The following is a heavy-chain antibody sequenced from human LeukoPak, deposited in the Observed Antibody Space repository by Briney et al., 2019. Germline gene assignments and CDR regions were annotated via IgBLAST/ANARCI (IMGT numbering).Heavy chain of an antibody. CDR1: GGSISSYY. D-gene: IGHD1-26*01. J-gene: IGHJ4*02. CDR2: IYYSGST. CDR3: ARNRRVGALRDFDY. V-gene: IGHV4-59*01. Sequence: SETLSLTCTVSGGSISSYYWSWIRQPPGKGLEWIGYIYYSGSTNYNPSLKSRVTISVDTSKNQFSLKLSSVTAADTAVYYCARNRRVGALRDFDYWGQGTLVTVSS.